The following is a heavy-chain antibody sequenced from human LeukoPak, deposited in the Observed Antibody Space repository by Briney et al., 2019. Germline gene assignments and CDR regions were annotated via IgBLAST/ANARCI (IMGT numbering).Heavy chain of an antibody. D-gene: IGHD1-26*01. V-gene: IGHV1-2*02. J-gene: IGHJ4*02. CDR3: ARPPRFGGSYRFDY. CDR2: INPNSGGT. Sequence: GASVKVSCKASGYTFTGYYIHWVRQAPGQGLEWMGWINPNSGGTNYAQKFQGRVTMTRDTSISTAYMELSRLRSDDTAVYYCARPPRFGGSYRFDYWGQGTLVTVSS. CDR1: GYTFTGYY.